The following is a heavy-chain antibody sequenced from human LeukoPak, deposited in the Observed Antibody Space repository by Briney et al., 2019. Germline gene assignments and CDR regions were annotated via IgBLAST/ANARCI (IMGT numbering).Heavy chain of an antibody. J-gene: IGHJ4*02. D-gene: IGHD3-9*01. Sequence: GASVKVSCKVYAYSLIEVAMHWVRQAPGKGLEWVGSFDPEDGEDGETHYAQKFQGRVTMTEDASTDTAYMELTSLSSEDTALYYCAMTDRYAGRHVDYWGQGTLVTVSS. V-gene: IGHV1-24*01. CDR2: FDPEDGEDGET. CDR1: AYSLIEVA. CDR3: AMTDRYAGRHVDY.